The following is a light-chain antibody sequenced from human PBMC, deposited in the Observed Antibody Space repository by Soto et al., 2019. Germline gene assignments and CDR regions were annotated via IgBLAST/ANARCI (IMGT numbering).Light chain of an antibody. J-gene: IGKJ4*02. CDR1: QRVSSK. CDR2: ATS. V-gene: IGKV3-15*01. CDR3: QQYSEWPLT. Sequence: EIVMTQSPATLSVSPGERATLSCRASQRVSSKLAWFQQQPGRAPRLLIYATSARATGIRARFSGSGSGTEFTLTVSSLQSEDFAVYYCQQYSEWPLTFGGGTRVEIK.